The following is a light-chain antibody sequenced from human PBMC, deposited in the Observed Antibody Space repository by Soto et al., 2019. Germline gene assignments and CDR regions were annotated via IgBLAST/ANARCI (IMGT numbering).Light chain of an antibody. J-gene: IGLJ1*01. CDR3: SSYTTSSTRV. Sequence: ALTQPASVSGSPGQSIAISCTGSSSDVGIYNYVSWYQQHPGKVPKLIIYEVTNRPSGVSNRFSGSKSGNTASLTISGLQAEDEADYYCSSYTTSSTRVFGTGTKVTVL. CDR1: SSDVGIYNY. V-gene: IGLV2-14*01. CDR2: EVT.